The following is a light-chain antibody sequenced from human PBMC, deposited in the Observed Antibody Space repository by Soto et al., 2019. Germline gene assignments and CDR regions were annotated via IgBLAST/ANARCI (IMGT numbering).Light chain of an antibody. V-gene: IGKV1-5*03. J-gene: IGKJ1*01. CDR3: QHYNSYSEA. CDR1: QTISSW. CDR2: KAS. Sequence: DIQMTQSPSTLSGSVGDRVTITCRASQTISSWLAWYQQKPGKAPKLLIYKASTLKSGVPSRFSGSGSGTEFTLTISSLQPDDFATAYCQHYNSYSEALGQGTKVELK.